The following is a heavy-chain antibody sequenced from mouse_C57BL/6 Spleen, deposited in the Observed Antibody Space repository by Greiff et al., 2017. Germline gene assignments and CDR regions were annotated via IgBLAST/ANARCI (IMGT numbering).Heavy chain of an antibody. CDR3: AYGNYYAMDY. CDR1: GYTFTSYW. J-gene: IGHJ4*01. D-gene: IGHD2-10*02. CDR2: IHPNSGST. Sequence: QVQLQQPGAELVKPGASVKLSCKASGYTFTSYWMHWVKQRPGQGLEWIGMIHPNSGSTNYNEKFKSKATLTVDKSSSTAYMQLSSLTAEDAAVYYGAYGNYYAMDYWGQGTSVTVSS. V-gene: IGHV1-64*01.